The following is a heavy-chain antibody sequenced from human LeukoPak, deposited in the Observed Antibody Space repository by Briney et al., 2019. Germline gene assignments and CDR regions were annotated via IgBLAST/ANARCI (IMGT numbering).Heavy chain of an antibody. J-gene: IGHJ4*02. CDR3: ARDFRRGFYGSGSCFDY. CDR2: IKQDGSEK. V-gene: IGHV3-7*01. CDR1: GFTFSSYW. D-gene: IGHD3-10*01. Sequence: GGSLRLSCAASGFTFSSYWMSWVRQAPGKGLEWVANIKQDGSEKYYVDSVKGRFTISRDNAKNSLYLQMNSLRAEDTAVYYCARDFRRGFYGSGSCFDYWGQGTLVTVSS.